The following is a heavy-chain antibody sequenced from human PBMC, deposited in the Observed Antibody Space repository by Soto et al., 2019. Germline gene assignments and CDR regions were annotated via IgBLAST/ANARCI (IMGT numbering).Heavy chain of an antibody. CDR3: AWDNWFDP. D-gene: IGHD7-27*01. Sequence: GASVKVSSKAFGYSFTGYFLHWVRQAPGQGLEWMGRIIPILGIANYAQKFQGRVTITADKSTSTAYMELSSLRSEDTAVYYCAWDNWFDPWGQGTLVTVSS. CDR2: IIPILGIA. CDR1: GYSFTGYF. J-gene: IGHJ5*02. V-gene: IGHV1-69*02.